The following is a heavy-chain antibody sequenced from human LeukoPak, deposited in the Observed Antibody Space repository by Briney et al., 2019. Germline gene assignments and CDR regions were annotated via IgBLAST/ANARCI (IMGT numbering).Heavy chain of an antibody. CDR3: ARDHPLAARPSYYMDV. CDR1: GFTFSSYA. V-gene: IGHV3-23*01. Sequence: GGSLRLSCAASGFTFSSYAMSWVRQAPGKGLEWVSAISGSGGSTYYADSVKGRFTISRDNANNSLYLQMNSLGAEDTAVYYCARDHPLAARPSYYMDVWGKGTTVTVSS. D-gene: IGHD6-6*01. CDR2: ISGSGGST. J-gene: IGHJ6*03.